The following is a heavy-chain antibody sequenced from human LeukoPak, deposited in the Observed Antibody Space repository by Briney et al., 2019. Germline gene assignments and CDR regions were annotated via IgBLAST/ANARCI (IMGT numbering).Heavy chain of an antibody. V-gene: IGHV1-46*01. D-gene: IGHD5-18*01. CDR3: ARAAPQLWTYNWFDP. J-gene: IGHJ5*02. CDR1: GGTFSSYA. CDR2: INPSGGSM. Sequence: GASVKVSRKASGGTFSSYAISWVRQAPRQALEWLGIINPSGGSMNYAHKFQGKVTMTRGTSTCTVYMELSSLRSEDAAAYFCARAAPQLWTYNWFDPWGQGTLVTVSS.